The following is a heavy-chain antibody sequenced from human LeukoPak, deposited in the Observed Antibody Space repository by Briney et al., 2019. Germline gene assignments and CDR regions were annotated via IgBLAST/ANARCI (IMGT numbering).Heavy chain of an antibody. J-gene: IGHJ4*02. V-gene: IGHV1-69*04. CDR2: IIPILGIA. CDR3: ATVYGSGSYFPFDY. Sequence: AASVKVSCKASGGTFSSYAISWVRQAPGQGLEWMGRIIPILGIAIYAQKFQGRVTMTEDTSTDTAYMELSSLRSEDTAVYYCATVYGSGSYFPFDYWGQGTLVTVSS. D-gene: IGHD3-10*01. CDR1: GGTFSSYA.